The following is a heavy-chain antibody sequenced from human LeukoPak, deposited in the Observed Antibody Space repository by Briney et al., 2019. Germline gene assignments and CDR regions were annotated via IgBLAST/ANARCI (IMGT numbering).Heavy chain of an antibody. J-gene: IGHJ3*02. CDR3: ARSSGTLEAFDI. Sequence: SVKVSCKASGGTFSSYAISWVRQAPGQGLEWMGGIIPIFGTANYAQKFQGRVTITADESTSTVYMELSSLRSEDTAVYYCARSSGTLEAFDIRGQGTMVTVSS. D-gene: IGHD6-6*01. CDR1: GGTFSSYA. CDR2: IIPIFGTA. V-gene: IGHV1-69*13.